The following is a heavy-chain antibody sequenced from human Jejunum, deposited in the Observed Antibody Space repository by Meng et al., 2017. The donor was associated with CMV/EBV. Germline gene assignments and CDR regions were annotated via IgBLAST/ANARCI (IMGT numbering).Heavy chain of an antibody. CDR1: GLIFSTYW. J-gene: IGHJ4*02. CDR3: ARGGGWDLDY. CDR2: IKEDGSEK. Sequence: CAASGLIFSTYWMSWVRQAPGKGLEWVANIKEDGSEKYYVDSVEGRFTISRDNAKNSLYLQMNSQRAEDTAVYHCARGGGWDLDYWGQGTLVTVSS. V-gene: IGHV3-7*01. D-gene: IGHD6-19*01.